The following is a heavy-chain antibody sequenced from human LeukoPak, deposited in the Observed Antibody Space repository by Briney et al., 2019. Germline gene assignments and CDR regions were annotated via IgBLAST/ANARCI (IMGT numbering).Heavy chain of an antibody. V-gene: IGHV3-64D*08. CDR2: INIKGDDT. D-gene: IGHD3-10*01. CDR3: VKDLRGGGYYTSFDY. CDR1: GFTFSTYS. J-gene: IGHJ4*02. Sequence: GGSLRLSCSASGFTFSTYSMHWVRQAPGKGLELVSTINIKGDDTYYADSVKGRFTISRDHSRKTLYLQMSSLRAEDTAVYYCVKDLRGGGYYTSFDYWGQRTLVTVSS.